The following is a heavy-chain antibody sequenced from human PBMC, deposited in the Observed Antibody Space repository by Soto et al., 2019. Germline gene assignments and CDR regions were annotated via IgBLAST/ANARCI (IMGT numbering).Heavy chain of an antibody. CDR2: ITGSGGSI. D-gene: IGHD2-21*01. CDR3: AKDVVSGEGLWLVSA. CDR1: GFSFNKYA. Sequence: DVQLLESGGGLVQPGGSLKLSCVASGFSFNKYAMIWVRQAPGKGQEWVSGITGSGGSIQYTASVKGRFTISRDNSKKTVYLQMDYLGAEDTAMYYCAKDVVSGEGLWLVSAWGQGTPVTVS. V-gene: IGHV3-23*01. J-gene: IGHJ5*02.